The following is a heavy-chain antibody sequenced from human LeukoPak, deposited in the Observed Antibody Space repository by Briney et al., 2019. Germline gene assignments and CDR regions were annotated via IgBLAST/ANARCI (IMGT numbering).Heavy chain of an antibody. D-gene: IGHD3-10*01. CDR2: ISAYNGNT. J-gene: IGHJ5*02. V-gene: IGHV1-18*01. CDR1: GYTFTSYG. CDR3: ARDRSPITMVRGVKYPFDP. Sequence: ASVKVSCKASGYTFTSYGISWVRQAPGQGLEWMGWISAYNGNTNYAQKLQGRVTITTDTSTSTAYMELRSLRSDDTAVYYCARDRSPITMVRGVKYPFDPWGQGTLVTVSS.